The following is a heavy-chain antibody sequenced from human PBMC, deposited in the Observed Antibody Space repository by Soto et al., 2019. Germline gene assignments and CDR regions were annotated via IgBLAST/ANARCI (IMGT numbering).Heavy chain of an antibody. J-gene: IGHJ5*02. V-gene: IGHV4-4*02. D-gene: IGHD3-22*01. Sequence: SETLSLTCTVSGGSMSSSNWWNWVRQPPGKGLEWIGETHHSGRTNYNPSLKSRVTISVDKSKNHFSLKLSSVTAADTAVYYCARARQYYDCELDPWGQGTLVTVSS. CDR3: ARARQYYDCELDP. CDR1: GGSMSSSNW. CDR2: THHSGRT.